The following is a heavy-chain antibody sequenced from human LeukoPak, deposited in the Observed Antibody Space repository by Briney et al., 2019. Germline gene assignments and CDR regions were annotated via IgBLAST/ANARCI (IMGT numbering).Heavy chain of an antibody. CDR1: GFTFSSYA. CDR3: ARNYGSGSYYHVPVDY. CDR2: ISSNVGST. V-gene: IGHV3-64*01. D-gene: IGHD3-10*01. Sequence: GGSLRLSCAASGFTFSSYAMHWVRQAPGKGLEYVSAISSNVGSTYYANSVKGRFTISRDNSKNTLCLQMGSLRAEDMAVYYCARNYGSGSYYHVPVDYWGQGTLVTVSS. J-gene: IGHJ4*02.